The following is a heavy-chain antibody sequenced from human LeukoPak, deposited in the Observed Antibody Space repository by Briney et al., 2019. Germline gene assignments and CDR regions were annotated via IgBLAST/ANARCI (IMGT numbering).Heavy chain of an antibody. J-gene: IGHJ4*02. Sequence: ESGPTLVNPTQTLTLTCTFSGVSLSTSGMCVSWIRQPPGKALEWLARIDWDDDKYYSTSLKTRLTISKDTSKNQVVLTMTNMDPVDTATYYCARIDSSGYYFDYWGQGTLVTVSS. CDR3: ARIDSSGYYFDY. V-gene: IGHV2-70*11. D-gene: IGHD3-22*01. CDR2: IDWDDDK. CDR1: GVSLSTSGMC.